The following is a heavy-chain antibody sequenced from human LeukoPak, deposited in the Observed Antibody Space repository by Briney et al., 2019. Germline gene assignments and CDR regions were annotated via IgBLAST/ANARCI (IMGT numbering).Heavy chain of an antibody. Sequence: PSETLSLTCTVSGDSISSGGYYWSWIRQPPGKGLEWIGYIDHSGSTYHNPSLKSRVTISVDRSKNQFSLKLSSVTAADTAVYYCARPEYDFWSGPILWGQGTLVTVSS. CDR1: GDSISSGGYY. J-gene: IGHJ4*02. CDR3: ARPEYDFWSGPIL. CDR2: IDHSGST. V-gene: IGHV4-30-2*01. D-gene: IGHD3-3*01.